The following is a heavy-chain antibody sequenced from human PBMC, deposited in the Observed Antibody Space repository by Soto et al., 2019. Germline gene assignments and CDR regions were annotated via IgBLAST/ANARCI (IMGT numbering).Heavy chain of an antibody. CDR3: AREYFSASLNFFDY. V-gene: IGHV3-48*03. Sequence: GGSLRLSCAASGFAFSNYEMNWVRQAPGKGLEWVSYISLSGSTIYYADSVKGRFTISRDDAKSSLYLQMDSLRADDTAVYYCAREYFSASLNFFDYWCQGTLVTVSS. CDR2: ISLSGSTI. CDR1: GFAFSNYE. J-gene: IGHJ4*02. D-gene: IGHD3-9*01.